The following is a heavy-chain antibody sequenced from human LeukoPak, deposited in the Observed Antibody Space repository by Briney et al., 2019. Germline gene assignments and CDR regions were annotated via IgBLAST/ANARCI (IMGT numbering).Heavy chain of an antibody. CDR2: IYTSGST. CDR1: GGSISFYY. J-gene: IGHJ4*02. CDR3: ARHINRVGDRGRFDC. V-gene: IGHV4-4*07. Sequence: SETLSLTCTVSGGSISFYYCSWVRQPAGKGLEWVGRIYTSGSTNYNPSLKSRVAVSVDTSKNQFSMKLSSVTAADTAVYYCARHINRVGDRGRFDCWGQGTLVTVSS. D-gene: IGHD3-16*01.